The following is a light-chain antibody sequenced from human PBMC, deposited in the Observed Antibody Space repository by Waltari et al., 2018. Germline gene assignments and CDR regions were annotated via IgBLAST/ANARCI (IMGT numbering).Light chain of an antibody. V-gene: IGKV3D-15*01. CDR1: QSVSSN. CDR2: GAS. CDR3: QQYNNWPVT. J-gene: IGKJ3*01. Sequence: EIVMTQSPATLSVSPGERATLSCRASQSVSSNLAWYQQKPGQAPRLSIYGASTRATGMPARFSGSGSGTEFTLTISRLQSEDFAVYYCQQYNNWPVTFGPGTKVDIK.